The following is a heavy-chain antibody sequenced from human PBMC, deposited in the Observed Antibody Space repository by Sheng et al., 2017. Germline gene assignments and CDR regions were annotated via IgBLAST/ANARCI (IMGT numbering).Heavy chain of an antibody. V-gene: IGHV3-23*04. J-gene: IGHJ4*02. CDR1: GFTFSSYG. Sequence: EVQLVESGGGLVQPGGTLRLSCAASGFTFSSYGMSWVRQAPGKGLEWVSAISGSGGSTYYADSVKGRFTISRDNSKNTLYLQMNSLRAEDTAVYYCAKDRGSYYYFDYWGQGTLVTVSS. CDR3: AKDRGSYYYFDY. CDR2: ISGSGGST. D-gene: IGHD1-26*01.